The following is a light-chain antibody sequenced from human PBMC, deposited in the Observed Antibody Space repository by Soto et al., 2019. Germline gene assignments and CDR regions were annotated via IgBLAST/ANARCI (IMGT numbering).Light chain of an antibody. J-gene: IGKJ5*01. CDR3: QQAKSFPVS. CDR2: AAS. Sequence: EMVMTQSPSTLSVSPGYRATLSCRARQSVSSNLAWYQQKPGQPPRLLIYAASTRATGIPARFSGSGSGTDFTLTINNLQPEDFATYYCQQAKSFPVSFGQGTRLEI. V-gene: IGKV3-15*01. CDR1: QSVSSN.